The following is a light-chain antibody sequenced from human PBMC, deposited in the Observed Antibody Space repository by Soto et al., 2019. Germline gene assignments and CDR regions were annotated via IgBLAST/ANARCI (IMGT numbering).Light chain of an antibody. CDR2: RNY. CDR3: AAWDDNLSGWV. V-gene: IGLV1-47*01. Sequence: QSVLTQPPSASGTPGQRVTISCSGSSSNIGSNYVYWYQQLPGTAPKLLIYRNYQRPSGVPDRFSGSKSGTSASLAISGLRSEDEADYYCAAWDDNLSGWVFGGGTKLTVL. CDR1: SSNIGSNY. J-gene: IGLJ3*02.